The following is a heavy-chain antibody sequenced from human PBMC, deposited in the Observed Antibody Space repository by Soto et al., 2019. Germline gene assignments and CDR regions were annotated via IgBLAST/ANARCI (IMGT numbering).Heavy chain of an antibody. J-gene: IGHJ3*02. CDR3: ARDESPGSSSLYLDAFDI. CDR2: IKRDGSNK. CDR1: GFTFGSYW. D-gene: IGHD6-13*01. Sequence: EVQLVESGGTLVQPGGSLRLSCEGSGFTFGSYWMTWVRQAPGKGLEWVANIKRDGSNKSYLDSVRGRFTISRDNAKNSLYLQMSSLRAEDTALYYCARDESPGSSSLYLDAFDIWGQGTMVTVSS. V-gene: IGHV3-7*05.